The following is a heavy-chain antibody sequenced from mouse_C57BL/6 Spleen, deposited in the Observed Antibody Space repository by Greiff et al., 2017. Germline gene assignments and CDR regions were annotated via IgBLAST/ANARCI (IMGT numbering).Heavy chain of an antibody. CDR1: GYTFTDYY. Sequence: VQLQQSGPELVKPGASVKISCKASGYTFTDYYMNWVKQSHGKSLEWIGDINPNNGGTSYNQKFKGKATLTVDKSSSTAYMELRSLTSEDSAVYYCARDSYAFDDWGQGTTLTVSS. D-gene: IGHD6-5*01. CDR2: INPNNGGT. J-gene: IGHJ2*01. CDR3: ARDSYAFDD. V-gene: IGHV1-26*01.